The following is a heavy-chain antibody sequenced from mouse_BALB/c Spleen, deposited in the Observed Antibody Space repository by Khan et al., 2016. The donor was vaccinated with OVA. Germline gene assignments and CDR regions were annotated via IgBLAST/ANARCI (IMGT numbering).Heavy chain of an antibody. J-gene: IGHJ4*01. CDR3: ARPPYFSYVLVY. V-gene: IGHV9-3-1*01. D-gene: IGHD2-10*01. Sequence: QIQLVQSRPELKKPGETVKISCKASGYTFTNDGMNWVKQAPGKGLKWMGWINTYTGEPTYADDFKGRFAFSLETSASTAYLQINNLKNEDTATYCCARPPYFSYVLVYWGQGTSVTVSS. CDR1: GYTFTNDG. CDR2: INTYTGEP.